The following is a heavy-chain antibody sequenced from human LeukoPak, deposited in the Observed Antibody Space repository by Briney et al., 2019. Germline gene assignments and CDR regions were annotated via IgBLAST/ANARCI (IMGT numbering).Heavy chain of an antibody. CDR1: GYTFTSYD. D-gene: IGHD4-23*01. CDR3: ARSYYGGNSGTGP. V-gene: IGHV1-8*01. J-gene: IGHJ5*02. CDR2: MNPNSGNT. Sequence: PSVKVSCKSSGYTFTSYDINWVRQATGQGIEWMGWMNPNSGNTGYVQKFQGRFTMTRNTSISTAYMELSSLRSEDTAVYYCARSYYGGNSGTGPWGQGTLVTVSS.